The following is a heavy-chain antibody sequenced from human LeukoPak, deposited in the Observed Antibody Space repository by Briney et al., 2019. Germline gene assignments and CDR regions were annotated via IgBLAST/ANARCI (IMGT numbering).Heavy chain of an antibody. CDR1: GGSISPYY. V-gene: IGHV4-59*08. CDR2: ISFSGIT. Sequence: SETLSLTCTVSGGSISPYYWSWIRQPPGKGLEWLGHISFSGITHYNASLKSRVTMSVDTFRNHFSLIVSSVTAADTALYYCVRHAGGTTYDYWGQGTLVTVSS. CDR3: VRHAGGTTYDY. J-gene: IGHJ4*02. D-gene: IGHD3-16*01.